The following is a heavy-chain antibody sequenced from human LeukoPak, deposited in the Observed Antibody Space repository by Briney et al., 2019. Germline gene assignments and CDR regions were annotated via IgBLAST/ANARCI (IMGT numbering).Heavy chain of an antibody. CDR1: GYTFTSYY. D-gene: IGHD3-10*01. CDR2: INPNSGGT. J-gene: IGHJ4*02. V-gene: IGHV1-2*02. Sequence: ASVKVSCKASGYTFTSYYMHWVRQAPGQGLEWMGWINPNSGGTNCAQKFQGRVTMTRDTSIRTAYMELSRLRSDDTAMYYCARYYIEGRCFDYWGQGTLVTVSS. CDR3: ARYYIEGRCFDY.